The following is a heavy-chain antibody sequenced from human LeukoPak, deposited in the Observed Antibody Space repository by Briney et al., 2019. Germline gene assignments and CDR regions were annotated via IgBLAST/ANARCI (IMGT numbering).Heavy chain of an antibody. Sequence: GGSLRLSCAASGFTFSSYAMSWVRQVPGKGLEWVSVISGSGGSIYNADSVKGRFTISRDNSKNTLYLQMSSLRVEDTAVYYCAKDSRSSTWENYFDYWGRGTLVTVSS. CDR2: ISGSGGSI. CDR1: GFTFSSYA. V-gene: IGHV3-23*01. J-gene: IGHJ4*02. D-gene: IGHD6-13*01. CDR3: AKDSRSSTWENYFDY.